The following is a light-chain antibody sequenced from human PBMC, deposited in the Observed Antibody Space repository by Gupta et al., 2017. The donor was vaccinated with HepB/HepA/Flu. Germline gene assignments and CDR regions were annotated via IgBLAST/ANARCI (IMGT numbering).Light chain of an antibody. J-gene: IGKJ3*01. V-gene: IGKV3-20*01. Sequence: EIVLTQSPGTLSLSPGERATLSCRASQSITSNYLAWYQQKPGQAPRLLIYGTSSRAAGIPDRFSGSGSGTDFTLTISSLEPEDFAVYYCQQDDNTRLTFGHGTKVDI. CDR1: QSITSNY. CDR3: QQDDNTRLT. CDR2: GTS.